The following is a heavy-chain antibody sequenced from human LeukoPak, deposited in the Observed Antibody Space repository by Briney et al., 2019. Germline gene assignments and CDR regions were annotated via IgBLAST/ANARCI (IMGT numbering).Heavy chain of an antibody. J-gene: IGHJ4*02. CDR1: GYSFSIYG. D-gene: IGHD4-17*01. CDR2: ISASDDAT. Sequence: ASVKVSRKASGYSFSIYGITWARQAPGQGLEYLGWISASDDATNYAQKVQDRVTMTTDTSTSTAYLELRSLRSEDTAVYYCARCGAAVTTHFSHWGQGTLVTVSS. CDR3: ARCGAAVTTHFSH. V-gene: IGHV1-18*01.